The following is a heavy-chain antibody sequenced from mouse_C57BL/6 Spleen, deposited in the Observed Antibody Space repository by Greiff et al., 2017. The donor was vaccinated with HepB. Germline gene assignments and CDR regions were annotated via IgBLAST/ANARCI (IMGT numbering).Heavy chain of an antibody. CDR3: ARAAFSSEYYDEGDYYAMDY. CDR2: ILPGSGST. Sequence: QVQLQQSGAELMKPGASVKLSCKATGYTFTGYWIEWVKQRPGHGLEWIGEILPGSGSTNYNEKFKGKATFTADTSSNTAYMQLSSLTTEDSAIYYCARAAFSSEYYDEGDYYAMDYWGQGTTVTVSS. D-gene: IGHD2-4*01. CDR1: GYTFTGYW. J-gene: IGHJ4*01. V-gene: IGHV1-9*01.